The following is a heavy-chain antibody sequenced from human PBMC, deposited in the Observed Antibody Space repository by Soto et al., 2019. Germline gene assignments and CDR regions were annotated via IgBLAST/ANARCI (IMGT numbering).Heavy chain of an antibody. V-gene: IGHV1-18*01. CDR2: ISAYNGNT. CDR3: ASKGQLGVVVVAATLAFDI. D-gene: IGHD2-15*01. Sequence: ASVKVSCKASGYTFTSYGISWVRQAPGQGLEWMGWISAYNGNTNYAQKFQGRVTITADKSTSTAYMELSSLRSEDTAVYYCASKGQLGVVVVAATLAFDIWGQGTMVTVSS. J-gene: IGHJ3*02. CDR1: GYTFTSYG.